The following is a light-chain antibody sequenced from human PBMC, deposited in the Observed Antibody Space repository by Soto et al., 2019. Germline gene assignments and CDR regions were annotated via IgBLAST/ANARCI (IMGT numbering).Light chain of an antibody. CDR2: DAF. Sequence: EIVLTQSPATLSLSPGERATLSCRASQSVRSYLIWYQQKPGQAPRLLIYDAFKRATGIPARFSGSGSGTDFILTISSLEPEDFAVYYCQHRSAWPITFGGGTKVEIK. J-gene: IGKJ4*01. CDR1: QSVRSY. V-gene: IGKV3-11*01. CDR3: QHRSAWPIT.